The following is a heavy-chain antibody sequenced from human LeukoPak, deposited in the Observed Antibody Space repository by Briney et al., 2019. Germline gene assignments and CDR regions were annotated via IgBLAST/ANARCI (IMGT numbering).Heavy chain of an antibody. J-gene: IGHJ4*02. CDR3: ARHTAMVTAIDY. V-gene: IGHV4-34*01. Sequence: SETLSHTCAVYGGSFSGYYWSWIRQPPGKGLEWIGEINHSGSTNYNPSLKSRVTISVDTSKNQFSLKLSSVTAADTAVYYCARHTAMVTAIDYWGQGTLVTVSS. CDR2: INHSGST. CDR1: GGSFSGYY. D-gene: IGHD5-18*01.